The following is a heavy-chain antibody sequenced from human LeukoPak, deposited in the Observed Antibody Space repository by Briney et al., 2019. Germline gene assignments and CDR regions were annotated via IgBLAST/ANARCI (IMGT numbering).Heavy chain of an antibody. J-gene: IGHJ4*02. V-gene: IGHV1-69*04. CDR3: ARDFSIGAAEIFDY. D-gene: IGHD5-12*01. CDR1: GDTFSSYA. CDR2: IIPILDSS. Sequence: GSSVKVSCKASGDTFSSYAISWVRQAPGHGLEWMGRIIPILDSSKYAQNFQGRITITADRSTSTAYMEVSSLRSDDTAMYYCARDFSIGAAEIFDYWGQGTLVTVSS.